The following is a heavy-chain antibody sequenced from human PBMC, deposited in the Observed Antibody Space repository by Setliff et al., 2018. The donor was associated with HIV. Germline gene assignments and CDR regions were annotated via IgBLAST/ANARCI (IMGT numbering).Heavy chain of an antibody. D-gene: IGHD6-19*01. V-gene: IGHV4-4*08. CDR2: IYTSGST. CDR1: GGSISSYY. J-gene: IGHJ6*03. CDR3: ARGGAVAGTGYYYYMDV. Sequence: NPSETLSLTCTVSGGSISSYYRSWIRQPPGKGLEWIGYIYTSGSTNYNPSLKSRVTISVDTSKNQFSLKLSSVTAADTAVYYCARGGAVAGTGYYYYMDVWGKGTKVTVSS.